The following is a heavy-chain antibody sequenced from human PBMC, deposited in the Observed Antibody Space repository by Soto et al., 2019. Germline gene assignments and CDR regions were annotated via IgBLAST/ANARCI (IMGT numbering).Heavy chain of an antibody. CDR3: AKLADTDGGDAFDI. Sequence: QEQLVESGGGVVQPGWSLRLSCQASEFTFSSYGMHWARQAPGKGLEWVAVLSHDGINKHYADSVKGRFTISRDIFKNTLYLQMNSLRAEDTAVYYCAKLADTDGGDAFDIWGQGTMVTVSS. CDR1: EFTFSSYG. V-gene: IGHV3-30*18. CDR2: LSHDGINK. J-gene: IGHJ3*02. D-gene: IGHD2-8*02.